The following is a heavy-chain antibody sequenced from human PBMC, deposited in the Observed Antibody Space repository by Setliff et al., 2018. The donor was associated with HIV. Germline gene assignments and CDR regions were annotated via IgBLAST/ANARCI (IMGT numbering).Heavy chain of an antibody. J-gene: IGHJ4*01. CDR2: IYYSGNT. D-gene: IGHD3-22*01. CDR3: ARLMHYYDSFWVLWRENYFDS. CDR1: GGSSSSSSFY. V-gene: IGHV4-39*01. Sequence: SETLSLTCTVSGGSSSSSSFYWGWIRQPSGKGLEWIGSIYYSGNTYYNPSLKSRVTISVDTSKNQFSLKLSSVTAADTAVYYCARLMHYYDSFWVLWRENYFDSWGRGTLVTVSS.